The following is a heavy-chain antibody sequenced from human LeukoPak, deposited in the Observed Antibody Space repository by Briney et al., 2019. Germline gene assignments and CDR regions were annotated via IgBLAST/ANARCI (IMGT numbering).Heavy chain of an antibody. CDR1: GGTFSTYG. D-gene: IGHD3-22*01. Sequence: ASVKVSCKASGGTFSTYGISWVRQAPGQGLEWMGWISAYNGNTNYAQKLQGRVTMTTDTSTSTAYMELRSLRSDDTAVYYCAREVPYDTSRYYQPFDYWGQGTLVTVSS. CDR3: AREVPYDTSRYYQPFDY. V-gene: IGHV1-18*01. J-gene: IGHJ4*02. CDR2: ISAYNGNT.